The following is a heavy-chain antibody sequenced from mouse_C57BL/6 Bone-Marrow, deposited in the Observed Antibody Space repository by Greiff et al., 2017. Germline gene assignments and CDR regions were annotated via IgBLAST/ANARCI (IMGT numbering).Heavy chain of an antibody. Sequence: QVQLQQSGAELMKPGASVKLSCKAPGFTFTGYWIEWVTQRPGHGLEWIGEILPGSGSTNDNEKFKGKATFTADTSSNTAYLQLSSLTTEDSASSVSARGGGLDGSYESGYFDYWGQGTTLTVSS. D-gene: IGHD1-1*02. V-gene: IGHV1-9*01. CDR2: ILPGSGST. CDR3: ARGGGLDGSYESGYFDY. J-gene: IGHJ2*01. CDR1: GFTFTGYW.